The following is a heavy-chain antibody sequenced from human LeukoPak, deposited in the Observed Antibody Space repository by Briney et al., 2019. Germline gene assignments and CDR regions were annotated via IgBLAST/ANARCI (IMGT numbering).Heavy chain of an antibody. J-gene: IGHJ4*02. CDR2: IYHSGST. CDR3: AREGVAVAGTPSGY. V-gene: IGHV4-38-2*02. CDR1: GYSISSGYY. D-gene: IGHD6-19*01. Sequence: PSETLPLTCAVSGYSISSGYYWGWIRQPPGKGLEWIGSIYHSGSTYYNPSLKSRVTISVDTSKNQFSLKLSSVTAADTAVYYWAREGVAVAGTPSGYWGQGTLVTVSS.